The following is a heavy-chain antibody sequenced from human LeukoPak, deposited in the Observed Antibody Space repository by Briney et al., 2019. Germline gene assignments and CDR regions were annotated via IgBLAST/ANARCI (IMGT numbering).Heavy chain of an antibody. J-gene: IGHJ4*02. D-gene: IGHD3-22*01. Sequence: GGSLRLACAASGFTFSSYGMHWVRQAPGKGLEWVAVISFDGSHKYYADSVRGRFTISRDNAKNSLYLQMNSLRAEDTALYYCARDETGYYDSSGYVVYWGQGTLVTVSS. CDR3: ARDETGYYDSSGYVVY. CDR1: GFTFSSYG. CDR2: ISFDGSHK. V-gene: IGHV3-30*03.